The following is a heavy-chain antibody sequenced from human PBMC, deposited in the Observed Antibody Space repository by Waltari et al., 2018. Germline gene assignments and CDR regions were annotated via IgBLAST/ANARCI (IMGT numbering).Heavy chain of an antibody. J-gene: IGHJ1*01. CDR2: IYYMWST. D-gene: IGHD3-22*01. V-gene: IGHV4-31*03. CDR1: GGSISSGGYY. CDR3: ARGGYDSSGYKGIQH. Sequence: QVQLQESGPGLVKPSQTLSLTCTVSGGSISSGGYYWSWIRQHPGKGLEWIGYIYYMWSTYYNPAPKSRVTISVDTSKNQFSLKLSSVTAADTAVYYCARGGYDSSGYKGIQHWGQGTLVTVSS.